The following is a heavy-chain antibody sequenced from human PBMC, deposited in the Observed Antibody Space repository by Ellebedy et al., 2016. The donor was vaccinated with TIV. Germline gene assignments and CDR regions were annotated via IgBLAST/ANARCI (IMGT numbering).Heavy chain of an antibody. CDR1: GDSISSYY. D-gene: IGHD4-17*01. V-gene: IGHV4-59*01. CDR2: IYYSGGA. J-gene: IGHJ6*02. CDR3: ARADYGDSGAYYYGLDV. Sequence: MPSETLSLTCTVSGDSISSYYWSWIRQPPGKGLEWIGHIYYSGGAKYNPSLKSRVTISVDTSKNQFSLKLSSVTAADTAVYYCARADYGDSGAYYYGLDVWGQGTTVTVSS.